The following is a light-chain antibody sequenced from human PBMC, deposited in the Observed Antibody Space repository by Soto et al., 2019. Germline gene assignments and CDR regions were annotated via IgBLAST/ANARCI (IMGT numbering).Light chain of an antibody. CDR2: DAS. CDR3: QRRSNWPVT. J-gene: IGKJ1*01. CDR1: QSVSRY. V-gene: IGKV3-11*01. Sequence: EIVLTQSPATLSLSPGEGATLSCRASQSVSRYLAWYQQKPGQPPRLLIYDASNRATGIPARLNGSGSGTDFTPIISSLEPEDFAVYYCQRRSNWPVTFGLGTKVEV.